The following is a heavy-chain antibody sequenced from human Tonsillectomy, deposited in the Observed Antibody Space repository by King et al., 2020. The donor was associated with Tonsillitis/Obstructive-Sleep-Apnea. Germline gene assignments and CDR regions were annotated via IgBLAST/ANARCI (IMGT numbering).Heavy chain of an antibody. CDR1: GYTFTSYG. CDR2: ISAYNGNT. Sequence: QLVQSGAEVKKPGASVKVSCKASGYTFTSYGISWVRQAPGQGLEWMGWISAYNGNTNYAQKLQGRVTMTTDTSTSTAYMELRSLRSDDTAVYYCAIGGQYYDFWSGYSPFEYWGQGTLVTVSS. V-gene: IGHV1-18*01. CDR3: AIGGQYYDFWSGYSPFEY. J-gene: IGHJ4*02. D-gene: IGHD3-3*01.